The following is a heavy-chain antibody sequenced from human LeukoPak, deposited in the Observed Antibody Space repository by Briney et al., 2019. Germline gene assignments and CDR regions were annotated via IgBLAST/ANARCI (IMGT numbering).Heavy chain of an antibody. V-gene: IGHV4-59*12. CDR2: IYYSGTT. CDR1: GGSISSYY. CDR3: ARGVARSSKFHFSYYFDY. Sequence: SETLSLTCTVSGGSISSYYWSWIRQPPGKGLEWIGYIYYSGTTNYNPSLKSRVTISVDTSKNQFSLRLSSVTAADTAVYYCARGVARSSKFHFSYYFDYWGQGTLVTVSS. D-gene: IGHD6-6*01. J-gene: IGHJ4*02.